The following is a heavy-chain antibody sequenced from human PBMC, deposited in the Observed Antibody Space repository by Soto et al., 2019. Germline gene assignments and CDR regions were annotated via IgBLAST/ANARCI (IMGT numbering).Heavy chain of an antibody. D-gene: IGHD1-26*01. Sequence: PGGSLRLSCAASGFTVSSNYMSWVRQAPGKGLEWVSVIYSGGSTYYADSVKGRFTISRDNSKNTLYLQMNSLRAEDTAVYYCARDLIVGATGGGAIDYYYYYGMDVWGQGTTVTVSS. CDR1: GFTVSSNY. V-gene: IGHV3-53*01. J-gene: IGHJ6*02. CDR3: ARDLIVGATGGGAIDYYYYYGMDV. CDR2: IYSGGST.